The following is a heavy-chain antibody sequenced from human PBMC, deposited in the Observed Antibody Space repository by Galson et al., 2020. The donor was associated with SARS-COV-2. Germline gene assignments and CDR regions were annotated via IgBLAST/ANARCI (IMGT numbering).Heavy chain of an antibody. CDR1: GDSISSHY. CDR2: HYARGSA. V-gene: IGHV4-4*07. Sequence: SETLSLTCTVSGDSISSHYWSWIRQPAGKGLEWIGRHYARGSANYNPSLRSRATMSADTSKSQLSLTLSSVPAADTAVYYCARGSLLWGPDHAFDICGLGTVVSVSS. D-gene: IGHD1-26*01. CDR3: ARGSLLWGPDHAFDI. J-gene: IGHJ3*02.